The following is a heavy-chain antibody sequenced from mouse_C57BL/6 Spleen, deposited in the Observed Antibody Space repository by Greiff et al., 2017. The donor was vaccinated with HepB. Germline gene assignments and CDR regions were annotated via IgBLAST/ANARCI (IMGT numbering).Heavy chain of an antibody. CDR2: INPNNGGT. CDR1: GYTFTDYN. CDR3: ARPPLDY. V-gene: IGHV1-18*01. J-gene: IGHJ2*01. Sequence: VHVKQSGPELVKPGASVKIPCKASGYTFTDYNMDWVKQSHGKSLEWIGDINPNNGGTIYNQKFKGKATLTVDKSSSTAYMELRSLTSEDTAVYYCARPPLDYWGQGTTLTVSS.